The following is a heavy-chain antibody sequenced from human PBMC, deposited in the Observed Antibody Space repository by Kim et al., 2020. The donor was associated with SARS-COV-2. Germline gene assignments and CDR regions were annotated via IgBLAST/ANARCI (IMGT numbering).Heavy chain of an antibody. CDR2: IWYDGSNK. V-gene: IGHV3-33*06. CDR1: GFTFSSYG. D-gene: IGHD3-22*01. J-gene: IGHJ4*02. Sequence: GGSLRLSCAASGFTFSSYGMHWVRQAPGKGLEWVAVIWYDGSNKYYADSVKGRFTISRDNSKNTLYLQMNSLRAEDTAVYYCAKDRDYDSSGYYRSFDYWGQGTLVTVSS. CDR3: AKDRDYDSSGYYRSFDY.